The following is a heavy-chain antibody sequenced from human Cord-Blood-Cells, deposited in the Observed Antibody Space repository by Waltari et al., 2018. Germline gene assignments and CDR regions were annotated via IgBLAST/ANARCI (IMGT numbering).Heavy chain of an antibody. CDR2: IKSKTDGGTT. Sequence: EVQLVESGGGLVKPGGSLRLSCAASGFTFSNAWMSWVRQAPGKGLEWVCRIKSKTDGGTTDYAAPVKGRFTISRDDSKNTLYLQMNSLKTEDTAVYYCTTEPSQANWGSRPGYWGQGTLVTVSS. CDR3: TTEPSQANWGSRPGY. J-gene: IGHJ4*02. V-gene: IGHV3-15*01. CDR1: GFTFSNAW. D-gene: IGHD7-27*01.